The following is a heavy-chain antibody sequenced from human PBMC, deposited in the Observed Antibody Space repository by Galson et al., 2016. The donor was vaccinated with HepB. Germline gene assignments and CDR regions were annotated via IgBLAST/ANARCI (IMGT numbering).Heavy chain of an antibody. CDR1: GYTFTSYP. D-gene: IGHD2-21*02. CDR3: AKDQCSGGDCFTTFDN. J-gene: IGHJ4*02. Sequence: SVKVSCKASGYTFTSYPMHWVRQAPGQGLEWMGWINPHSGATNYAKKFQGRVTMTRDTSISTASVELRSLRSDDTAIYYCAKDQCSGGDCFTTFDNWGQGTLVIVSS. V-gene: IGHV1-2*02. CDR2: INPHSGAT.